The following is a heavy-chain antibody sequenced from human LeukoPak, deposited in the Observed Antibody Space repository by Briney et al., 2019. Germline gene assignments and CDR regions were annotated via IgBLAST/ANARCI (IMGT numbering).Heavy chain of an antibody. CDR2: IYYSGST. Sequence: SETLSLTCTVSGGSISSSSYYWGWIRQPPGKGLEWIGSIYYSGSTYYNPSLKSRVTISVHTSKNQFSLKLSSVTAADTAVYYCARRTSLYSSSYRYDYWGQGTLVTVSS. V-gene: IGHV4-39*01. D-gene: IGHD6-6*01. CDR3: ARRTSLYSSSYRYDY. J-gene: IGHJ4*02. CDR1: GGSISSSSYY.